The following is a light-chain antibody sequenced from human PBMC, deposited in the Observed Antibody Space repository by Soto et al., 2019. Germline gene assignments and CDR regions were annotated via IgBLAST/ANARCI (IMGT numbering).Light chain of an antibody. V-gene: IGLV1-44*01. Sequence: QSVLTQPPSASGTPGQRVTISCSGRGSNVGSNSVSWYQQLPGTAPNLLFYSGNQRPSGVPDRFSGSKSGSSASLAIRGLQSEDEAEYFCAAWDDSLNAVVFGGGTKLTVL. CDR1: GSNVGSNS. CDR3: AAWDDSLNAVV. CDR2: SGN. J-gene: IGLJ2*01.